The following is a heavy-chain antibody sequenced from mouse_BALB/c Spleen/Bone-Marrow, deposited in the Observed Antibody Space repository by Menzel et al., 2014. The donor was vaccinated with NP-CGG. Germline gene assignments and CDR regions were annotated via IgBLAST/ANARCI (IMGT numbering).Heavy chain of an antibody. V-gene: IGHV2-9*02. Sequence: QVQLKESGPGLVAPSQSLSITCTVSGFSLTSYGVHWVRQPPGKGLEWLGVIWAGGSTNYNSALMSRLSISKDNSKSQVFLKMNSLQTDDTAMYYCARDYYGSLYAMDYWGHGTSVTVSS. J-gene: IGHJ4*01. CDR1: GFSLTSYG. CDR2: IWAGGST. D-gene: IGHD1-1*01. CDR3: ARDYYGSLYAMDY.